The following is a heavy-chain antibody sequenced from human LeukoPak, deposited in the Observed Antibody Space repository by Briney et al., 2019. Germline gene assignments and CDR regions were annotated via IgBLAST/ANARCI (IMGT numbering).Heavy chain of an antibody. Sequence: SETLSLTCTVSGGSISSGGYYWSWIRQPPGKGLEWIGYIYHSGSTYYNPSLKSRVTISVDRSKNQFSLKLSSVTAADTAVYYCAREVDLAGQQLVRGGAFDIWGQGTMVTVSS. D-gene: IGHD6-13*01. J-gene: IGHJ3*02. CDR1: GGSISSGGYY. CDR2: IYHSGST. CDR3: AREVDLAGQQLVRGGAFDI. V-gene: IGHV4-30-2*01.